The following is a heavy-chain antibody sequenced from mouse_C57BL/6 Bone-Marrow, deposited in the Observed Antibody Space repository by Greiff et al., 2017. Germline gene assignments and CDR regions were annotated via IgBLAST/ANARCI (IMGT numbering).Heavy chain of an antibody. Sequence: EVQLQQPGAALVRPGASVKLSCTASGFNIKDDYMHWVKQRPEQGLEWIGWIDPENGDTEYASKFQGKATITADTSSTTAYLQLSSLTSEDTAVYYCSKEDSHSWGKGSLVTVSA. CDR1: GFNIKDDY. CDR3: SKEDSHS. J-gene: IGHJ3*01. CDR2: IDPENGDT. V-gene: IGHV14-4*01.